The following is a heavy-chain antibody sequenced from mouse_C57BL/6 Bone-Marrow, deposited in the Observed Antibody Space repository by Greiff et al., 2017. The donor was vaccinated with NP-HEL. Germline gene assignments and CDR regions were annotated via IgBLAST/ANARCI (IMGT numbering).Heavy chain of an antibody. D-gene: IGHD1-1*01. Sequence: QVQLKESGAELARPGASVKLSCKASGYTFTSYGISWVKQRTGQGLEWIGEIYPRSGNTYYNEKFKGKATLTADKSSSTAYMELRSLTSEDSAVYFCARGRYYGSGYFDYWGQGTTLTVSS. J-gene: IGHJ2*01. CDR1: GYTFTSYG. CDR2: IYPRSGNT. CDR3: ARGRYYGSGYFDY. V-gene: IGHV1-81*01.